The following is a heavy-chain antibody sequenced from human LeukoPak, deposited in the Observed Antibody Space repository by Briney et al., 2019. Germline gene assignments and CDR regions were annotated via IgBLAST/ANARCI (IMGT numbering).Heavy chain of an antibody. D-gene: IGHD4-17*01. V-gene: IGHV3-23*01. Sequence: GGSLRLSCAASGFTFSSYGMSWVRQAPGKGLEWVSAITGSGGSTYYADSVKGLFTISRDNYKNTLYLQMNSLRAEDTAVYYCAKDLYGDYVVDYWGQGTLVTVSS. J-gene: IGHJ4*02. CDR2: ITGSGGST. CDR1: GFTFSSYG. CDR3: AKDLYGDYVVDY.